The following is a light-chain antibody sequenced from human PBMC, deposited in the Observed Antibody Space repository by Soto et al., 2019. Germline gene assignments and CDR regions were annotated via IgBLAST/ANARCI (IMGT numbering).Light chain of an antibody. CDR1: QSVRSS. CDR2: DAS. CDR3: QQYSSSPIT. V-gene: IGKV3-11*01. J-gene: IGKJ5*01. Sequence: IVLTQSPATLSLSPGERATVSCRASQSVRSSLAWYQQQPGQAPRLLIFDASNRATGIPPRFSGSGSGTDFSLTISRLDHEAFAVSYCQQYSSSPITFGQGTRLEIK.